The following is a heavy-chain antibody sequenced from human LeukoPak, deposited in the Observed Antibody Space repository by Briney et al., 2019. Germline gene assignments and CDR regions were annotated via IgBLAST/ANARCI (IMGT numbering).Heavy chain of an antibody. J-gene: IGHJ4*02. V-gene: IGHV4-59*08. Sequence: PSETLSLTCTVSGGSISSYFCSWIRQPPGKGLEWIGYIYYSGSPNYNPSFKSRVTMSVDTSKNQFSLKLSSVTAADTAVYYCARGRYDILFWGQGTLVTVSS. CDR3: ARGRYDILF. CDR2: IYYSGSP. CDR1: GGSISSYF. D-gene: IGHD3-9*01.